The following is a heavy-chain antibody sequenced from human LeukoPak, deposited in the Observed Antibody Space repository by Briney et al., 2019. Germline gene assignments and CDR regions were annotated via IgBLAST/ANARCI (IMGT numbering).Heavy chain of an antibody. CDR3: ARRARNYYDIGYYFDY. CDR1: GGSISSSSYY. V-gene: IGHV4-39*01. D-gene: IGHD3-22*01. Sequence: SETLSLTCTVSGGSISSSSYYWGWIRRPPGKGLEWIGSIYYSGSTYYNPSLKSRVTISVDTSKNQFSLKLSSVTAADTAVYYCARRARNYYDIGYYFDYWGQGTLVTVSS. CDR2: IYYSGST. J-gene: IGHJ4*02.